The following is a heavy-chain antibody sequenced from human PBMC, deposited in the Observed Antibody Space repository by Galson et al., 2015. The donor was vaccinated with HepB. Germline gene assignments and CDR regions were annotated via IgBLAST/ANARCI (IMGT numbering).Heavy chain of an antibody. CDR2: IKQDGSEK. D-gene: IGHD3-22*01. CDR3: ARDAATITMIVRPDAFDI. CDR1: GFTFSSYW. V-gene: IGHV3-7*03. Sequence: SLRLSCAASGFTFSSYWMSWVRQAPGKGLEWVANIKQDGSEKYYVDSVKGRFTISRDNAKNSLYLQMNSLRAEDTAVYYCARDAATITMIVRPDAFDIWGQGTMVTVSS. J-gene: IGHJ3*02.